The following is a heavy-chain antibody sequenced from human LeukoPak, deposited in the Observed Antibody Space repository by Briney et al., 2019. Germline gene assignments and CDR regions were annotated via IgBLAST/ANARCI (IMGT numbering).Heavy chain of an antibody. CDR3: ARGYTVAGTHGPRRPHNH. V-gene: IGHV3-23*01. J-gene: IGHJ3*01. Sequence: GGSLRLSCAASGFTFSSYAMSWVRQAPGKGLEWVSAISGSGGNTYYADSVKGRFTISRDNSKNTLYLQMNSLRAEDTAVYYCARGYTVAGTHGPRRPHNHWGQGTMVTVSS. CDR2: ISGSGGNT. CDR1: GFTFSSYA. D-gene: IGHD6-19*01.